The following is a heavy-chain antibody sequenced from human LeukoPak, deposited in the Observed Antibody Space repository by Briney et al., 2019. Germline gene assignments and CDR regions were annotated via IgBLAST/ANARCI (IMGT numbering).Heavy chain of an antibody. J-gene: IGHJ4*02. V-gene: IGHV3-7*01. Sequence: GGSLRLSCAAPGFTFSNYWMGWVRQAPGKGLEWVANIKQDGSEIYYVDSVKGRFTISRDTAKDSLYLQMNSLRAEDTAVYYCARRDYGGKHFDYWGQGTLVTVSS. CDR2: IKQDGSEI. CDR3: ARRDYGGKHFDY. D-gene: IGHD4-23*01. CDR1: GFTFSNYW.